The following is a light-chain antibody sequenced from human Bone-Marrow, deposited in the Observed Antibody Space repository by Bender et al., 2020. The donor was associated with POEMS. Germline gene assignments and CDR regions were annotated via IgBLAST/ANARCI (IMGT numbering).Light chain of an antibody. CDR2: NDS. V-gene: IGLV3-21*02. Sequence: SHVLTQPPSVSVAPGETASITCEKDNIGHISVHWYQQKPGQAPVLVVYNDSDRRSGIPDRFSGSNSGNTATLTISRVEAGDEADYYCQVWDGSSDHYVFGTGTRVTAL. CDR1: NIGHIS. CDR3: QVWDGSSDHYV. J-gene: IGLJ1*01.